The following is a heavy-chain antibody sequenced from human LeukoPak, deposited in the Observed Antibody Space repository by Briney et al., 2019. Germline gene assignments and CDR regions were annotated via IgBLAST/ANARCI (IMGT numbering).Heavy chain of an antibody. J-gene: IGHJ4*02. D-gene: IGHD2-21*01. Sequence: ASVKVSCKASGYTFTSYDINWVRQATGQGLEWMGWMNPNSGNTGYAQKFQGRVTMTRNTSISTAYVELSSLSSEDTALYYCARAAWVSTSSKYYFDNWGQGTLVTVSS. CDR2: MNPNSGNT. CDR1: GYTFTSYD. V-gene: IGHV1-8*01. CDR3: ARAAWVSTSSKYYFDN.